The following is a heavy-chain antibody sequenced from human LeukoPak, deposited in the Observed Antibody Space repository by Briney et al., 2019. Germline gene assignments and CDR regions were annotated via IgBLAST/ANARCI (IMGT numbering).Heavy chain of an antibody. CDR2: IYYSGST. J-gene: IGHJ4*02. V-gene: IGHV4-59*08. CDR3: ARHVAPYGDPFDY. D-gene: IGHD4-17*01. CDR1: GGSISSYY. Sequence: SETLSLTCTVSGGSISSYYWSWIRQPPGKGLEWIGYIYYSGSTNYDPSLKSRVTISVDTSKNQFSLKLSSVTAADTAVYYCARHVAPYGDPFDYWGQGTLVTVSS.